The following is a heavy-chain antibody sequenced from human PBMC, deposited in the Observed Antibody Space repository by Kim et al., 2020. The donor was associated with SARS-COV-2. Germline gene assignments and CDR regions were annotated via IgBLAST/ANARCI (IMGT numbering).Heavy chain of an antibody. D-gene: IGHD6-19*01. Sequence: YVASMNGRFTISRDNAHNSLYLHVTRLRTYDTAMYYCARAVAGRIDAFDLWGQGTMVTVSS. J-gene: IGHJ3*01. CDR3: ARAVAGRIDAFDL. V-gene: IGHV3-7*04.